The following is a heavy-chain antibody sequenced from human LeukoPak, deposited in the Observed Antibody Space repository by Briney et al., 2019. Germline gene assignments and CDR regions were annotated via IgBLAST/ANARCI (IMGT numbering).Heavy chain of an antibody. D-gene: IGHD5-18*01. V-gene: IGHV3-30*18. J-gene: IGHJ5*02. CDR2: ISYDGSNK. CDR1: GFTFSSYG. CDR3: AKDGHGYGCSWFDP. Sequence: PGRSLRLSCAASGFTFSSYGMHWVRQAPGKGLEWVAVISYDGSNKYYADSVKGRFTISRDNSKNTLYLQTNSLRAEDTAVYYCAKDGHGYGCSWFDPWGQGTPVTVSS.